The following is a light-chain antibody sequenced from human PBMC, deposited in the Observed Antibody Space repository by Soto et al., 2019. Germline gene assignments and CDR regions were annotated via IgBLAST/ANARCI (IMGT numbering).Light chain of an antibody. J-gene: IGKJ4*01. CDR1: QSLGSL. Sequence: DIQMTQSPSSVSASVGDRVTITCRASQSLGSLLAWYQQKPGKAPNLLIYATSILQSGVPSRFSGSGSGTDFTLTISSLQPEDYATFFCQQANSSPLTLGGGNKVEIK. CDR3: QQANSSPLT. CDR2: ATS. V-gene: IGKV1-12*01.